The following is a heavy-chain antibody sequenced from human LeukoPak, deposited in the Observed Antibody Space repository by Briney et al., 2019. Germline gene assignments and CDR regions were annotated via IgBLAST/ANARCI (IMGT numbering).Heavy chain of an antibody. Sequence: GGSLRLSCAASGFTFSSYGMHWVRQAPGKGLEWVAVISYDGSNKYYADSVKGRFTISRDNSKNTLYLQMNSLRAEDTAVYYCAKDLVGYSSSSGSGYMDVWGKGTTVTVSS. J-gene: IGHJ6*03. CDR2: ISYDGSNK. D-gene: IGHD6-6*01. V-gene: IGHV3-30*18. CDR3: AKDLVGYSSSSGSGYMDV. CDR1: GFTFSSYG.